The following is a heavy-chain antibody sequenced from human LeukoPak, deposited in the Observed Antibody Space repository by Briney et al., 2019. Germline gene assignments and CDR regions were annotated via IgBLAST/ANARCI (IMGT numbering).Heavy chain of an antibody. Sequence: KPSETLSLTCTVFGGSISSSSYYWGWIRQPPGKGLEWIGSIYYSGSTYYNPSLKSRVTISVDTSKNQFSLKLSSVTAADTAVYYCARDRRYCTNGVCSLDYWGQGTLVTVSS. CDR1: GGSISSSSYY. D-gene: IGHD2-8*01. CDR3: ARDRRYCTNGVCSLDY. CDR2: IYYSGST. J-gene: IGHJ4*02. V-gene: IGHV4-39*07.